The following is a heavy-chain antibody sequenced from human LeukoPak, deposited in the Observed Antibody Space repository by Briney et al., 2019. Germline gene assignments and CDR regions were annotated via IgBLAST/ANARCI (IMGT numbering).Heavy chain of an antibody. CDR3: ARRGRRGYSYGGFDP. CDR1: GYSISSGYY. J-gene: IGHJ5*02. V-gene: IGHV4-38-2*02. CDR2: IYHSGST. D-gene: IGHD5-18*01. Sequence: SETLSLTCTVSGYSISSGYYWGWIRQPPGKGLEWIGSIYHSGSTYYNPSLKSRVTISVDTSKNQFSLKLSSVTAADTAVYYCARRGRRGYSYGGFDPWGQGTLVTVSS.